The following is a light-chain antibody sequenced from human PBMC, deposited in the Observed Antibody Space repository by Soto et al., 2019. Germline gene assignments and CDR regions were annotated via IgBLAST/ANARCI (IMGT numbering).Light chain of an antibody. Sequence: EIVLTQSPGTLSLSPGEGATLSCRASQSVTSNYLAWYQHKPGQAPRLLIYSASSRAAGIPDRFSGSGTGTDFTLTISRLEPEVFAVYYCHSCGYGGDSFGQGTKLEIK. V-gene: IGKV3-20*01. CDR3: HSCGYGGDS. CDR1: QSVTSNY. CDR2: SAS. J-gene: IGKJ2*03.